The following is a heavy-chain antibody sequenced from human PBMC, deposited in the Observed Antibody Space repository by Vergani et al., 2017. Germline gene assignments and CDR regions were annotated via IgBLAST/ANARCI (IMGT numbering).Heavy chain of an antibody. Sequence: QVQLQESGPGLVKPSETLSLTCAVSGYFISSGYYWGWIRQPPGKGLEWIGSIYHSGSTYYNPSLKSRVTISVDTSKNQFSLKLSSVAAADTAVYYCARHLAYCGGDCYPYYYGMDVWGQGTTVTVSS. CDR3: ARHLAYCGGDCYPYYYGMDV. CDR2: IYHSGST. D-gene: IGHD2-21*02. CDR1: GYFISSGYY. J-gene: IGHJ6*02. V-gene: IGHV4-38-2*01.